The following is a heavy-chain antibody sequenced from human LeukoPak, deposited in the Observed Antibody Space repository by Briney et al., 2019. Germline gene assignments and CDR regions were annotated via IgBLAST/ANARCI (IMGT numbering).Heavy chain of an antibody. CDR2: IYYSGTT. V-gene: IGHV4-59*08. CDR1: GGSMNTYY. Sequence: PSETLSLTCTVSGGSMNTYYWSWIRQPPGKGLEWIGYIYYSGTTNYNPSLKSRVIISVDTSKNQFSLKLSSVTAADTAVYYCARHRGDYWGQGTLVTVSS. CDR3: ARHRGDY. J-gene: IGHJ4*02.